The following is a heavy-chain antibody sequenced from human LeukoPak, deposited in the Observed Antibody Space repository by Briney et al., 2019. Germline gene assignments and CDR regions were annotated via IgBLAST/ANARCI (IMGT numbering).Heavy chain of an antibody. CDR2: ISSSGSAI. J-gene: IGHJ4*02. Sequence: GGSLRLSCAASGFPLSSYSINWVRQAPGKALEWGSYISSSGSAIYYVDSVKGRFTVSRDNAKNSLFLQMNSPRAEDTAVYYCVRVKGSYFDYWGQGALVTVSS. V-gene: IGHV3-48*01. CDR1: GFPLSSYS. CDR3: VRVKGSYFDY. D-gene: IGHD2-15*01.